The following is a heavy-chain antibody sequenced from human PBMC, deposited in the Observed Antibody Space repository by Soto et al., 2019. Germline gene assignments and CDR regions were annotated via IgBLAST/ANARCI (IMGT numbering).Heavy chain of an antibody. CDR2: IYWDDSK. CDR3: AHKGPEDWPLDY. CDR1: GFSLSTSGVG. Sequence: QITLKESGPTLVRPTQTLTLTCAFSGFSLSTSGVGVGWIRQPPGKALEWLAVIYWDDSKHYSPSLRSRLTTTKDTSKNQVVLTMTNMDPMDTGTHYCAHKGPEDWPLDYWGQGTLVTVSS. D-gene: IGHD3-9*01. V-gene: IGHV2-5*02. J-gene: IGHJ4*02.